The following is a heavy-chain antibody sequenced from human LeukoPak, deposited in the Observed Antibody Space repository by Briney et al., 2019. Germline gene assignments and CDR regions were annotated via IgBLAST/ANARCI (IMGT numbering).Heavy chain of an antibody. CDR3: ARDPSFAVAGTP. CDR2: ISSSSSYI. D-gene: IGHD6-19*01. CDR1: GFTFSSYS. J-gene: IGHJ5*02. Sequence: GGSLRLSCAASGFTFSSYSMNWLRQAPGKGLEWVSSISSSSSYIYYADSVKGRFTISRDNAKNSLYLQMNSLRAEDTAVYYCARDPSFAVAGTPWGQGTLVTVSS. V-gene: IGHV3-21*01.